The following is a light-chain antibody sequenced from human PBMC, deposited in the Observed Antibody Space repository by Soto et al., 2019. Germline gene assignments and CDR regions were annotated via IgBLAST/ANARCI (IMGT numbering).Light chain of an antibody. Sequence: EIVLTQSPATLSLSPGERATLSCRASQSVSSYLAWYQQKPGQAARLLSYDASNSATGIPARFSGSGSGTDFSLSISSLEPEDFAVYFCQLRGSWPPSTFGQGTRLEIK. J-gene: IGKJ2*01. CDR3: QLRGSWPPST. V-gene: IGKV3-11*01. CDR2: DAS. CDR1: QSVSSY.